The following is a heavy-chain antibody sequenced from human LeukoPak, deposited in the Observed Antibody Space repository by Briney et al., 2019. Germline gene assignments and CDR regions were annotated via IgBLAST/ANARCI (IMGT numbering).Heavy chain of an antibody. J-gene: IGHJ3*02. V-gene: IGHV3-21*01. D-gene: IGHD5-18*01. CDR1: GFTFSSYS. CDR2: ISSSSSYI. Sequence: PGGSLRLSCAASGFTFSSYSMNWVRQAPGKGLEWVSSISSSSSYIYYADSVKGRFTISRDNSKNTLYLQMNSLRAEDTAVYYCATTYSYGYYDAFDIWGQGTMVTVSS. CDR3: ATTYSYGYYDAFDI.